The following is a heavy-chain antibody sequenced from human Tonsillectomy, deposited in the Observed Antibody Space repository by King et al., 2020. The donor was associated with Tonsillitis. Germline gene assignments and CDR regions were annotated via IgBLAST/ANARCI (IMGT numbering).Heavy chain of an antibody. D-gene: IGHD1-26*01. Sequence: VQLVESGGGLVQPGGSLRLSCSASGFTFSSYAMHWVRQAPGKGLEYVSAISSNGGSTYYADSVKGRFTISRDNSKNTLYLQMSSLRAEDTAVYYCVKEGATTGFDYWGQGTLVTVSS. J-gene: IGHJ4*02. CDR1: GFTFSSYA. CDR2: ISSNGGST. CDR3: VKEGATTGFDY. V-gene: IGHV3-64D*06.